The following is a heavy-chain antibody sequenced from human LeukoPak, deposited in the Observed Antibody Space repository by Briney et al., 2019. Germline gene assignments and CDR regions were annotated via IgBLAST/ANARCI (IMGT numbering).Heavy chain of an antibody. J-gene: IGHJ4*02. Sequence: GGSLRLSCAASGFIFSDYWMGWVRQAPGKGLEWVANMKLDGSEEYYLDSVKGRFIISRDNANNSLSLQMNSLRTEDTAVYYCARGYCSGESCYDHWGQGTLVTVSS. CDR1: GFIFSDYW. CDR3: ARGYCSGESCYDH. CDR2: MKLDGSEE. D-gene: IGHD2-15*01. V-gene: IGHV3-7*03.